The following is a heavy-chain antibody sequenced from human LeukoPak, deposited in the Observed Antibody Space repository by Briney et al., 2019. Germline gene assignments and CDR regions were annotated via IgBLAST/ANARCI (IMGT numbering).Heavy chain of an antibody. J-gene: IGHJ4*02. CDR2: ISNSGGSI. D-gene: IGHD6-6*01. V-gene: IGHV3-23*01. CDR3: ASLSLGHY. Sequence: RSGGSLRLSCAASGFTFSSYAMSWVRQAPGKGLEWVSGISNSGGSIYYGESVKGRFTISRDTSKNTLSLQMNSLRAEDTAVYYCASLSLGHYWGQGTLVTVSS. CDR1: GFTFSSYA.